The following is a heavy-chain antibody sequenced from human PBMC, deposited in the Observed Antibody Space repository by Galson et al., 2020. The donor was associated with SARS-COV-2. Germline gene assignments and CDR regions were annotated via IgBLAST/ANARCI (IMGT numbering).Heavy chain of an antibody. Sequence: TGGSLRLSCAASGFTFSSYWMSWVRQAPGKGLEWVANIKQDGSEKYYVDSVKGRFTISRDNAKNSLYLQMNSLRAEDTAVYYCARDLGQTGTTAYYYYGMDVWGQGTTVTVSS. CDR3: ARDLGQTGTTAYYYYGMDV. J-gene: IGHJ6*02. CDR1: GFTFSSYW. V-gene: IGHV3-7*03. CDR2: IKQDGSEK. D-gene: IGHD1-7*01.